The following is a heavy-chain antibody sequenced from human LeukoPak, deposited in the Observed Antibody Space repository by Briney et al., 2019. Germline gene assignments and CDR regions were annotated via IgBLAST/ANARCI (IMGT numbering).Heavy chain of an antibody. CDR2: MNPNSGNT. CDR3: ARGRADVLRFLEWPSTVGRAFDI. J-gene: IGHJ3*02. V-gene: IGHV1-8*01. CDR1: GYTFTSYD. D-gene: IGHD3-3*01. Sequence: GASVKVSCKASGYTFTSYDINWVRQATGQGLEWMGWMNPNSGNTGYAQKFQGRVTMTRNTSISTAYMELSSLRSEDTAVYYCARGRADVLRFLEWPSTVGRAFDIWGQGTMVTVSS.